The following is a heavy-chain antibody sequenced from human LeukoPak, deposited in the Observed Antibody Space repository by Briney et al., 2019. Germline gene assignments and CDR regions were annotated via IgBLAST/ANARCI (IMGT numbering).Heavy chain of an antibody. D-gene: IGHD3-9*01. J-gene: IGHJ2*01. Sequence: SETLSLTCTVSGGPISSYYWSSVRQPPGKRLEWIGYTHYSGTTAKNPSLWSRVTMSVDTSKNQISLTLSSVTAADTAVYYCGRRTFYDTLTGYKYWYFDLWGRGTLVTVSS. CDR3: GRRTFYDTLTGYKYWYFDL. CDR2: THYSGTT. V-gene: IGHV4-59*01. CDR1: GGPISSYY.